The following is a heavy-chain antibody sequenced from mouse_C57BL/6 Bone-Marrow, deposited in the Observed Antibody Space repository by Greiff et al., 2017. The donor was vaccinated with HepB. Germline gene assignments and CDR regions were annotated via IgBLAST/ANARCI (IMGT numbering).Heavy chain of an antibody. CDR1: GFTFSSYA. J-gene: IGHJ3*01. D-gene: IGHD3-3*01. CDR3: TREGHWFAY. CDR2: ISSGGDYI. Sequence: DVHLVESGEGLVKPGGSLKLSCAASGFTFSSYAMSWVRQTPEKRLEWVAYISSGGDYIYYADTVKGRFTISRDNARNTLYLQMSSLKSEDTAMYYCTREGHWFAYWGQGTLVTVSA. V-gene: IGHV5-9-1*02.